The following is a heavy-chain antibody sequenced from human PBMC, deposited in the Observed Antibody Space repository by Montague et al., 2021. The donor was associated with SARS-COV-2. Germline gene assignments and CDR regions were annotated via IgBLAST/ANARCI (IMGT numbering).Heavy chain of an antibody. CDR2: INHSGST. Sequence: SETLLTCAVYGGSFSGYYWSWIRQPPGKGLEWIGEINHSGSTNYNPSLKSRVTISVDTSKNQFSLKLSSVTAADTAVYYCTREGYQVLWSDYYYYGMDVWGQGTTDTVSS. D-gene: IGHD2-2*01. J-gene: IGHJ6*02. CDR1: GGSFSGYY. V-gene: IGHV4-34*01. CDR3: TREGYQVLWSDYYYYGMDV.